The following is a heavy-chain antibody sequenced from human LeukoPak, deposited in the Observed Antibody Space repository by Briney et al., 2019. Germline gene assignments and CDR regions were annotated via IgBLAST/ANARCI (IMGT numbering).Heavy chain of an antibody. V-gene: IGHV4-4*07. D-gene: IGHD2-2*01. CDR3: ARGQYHLLYWYFDL. CDR1: GGSISIYY. Sequence: SETLSLTCTVSGGSISIYYWNWIRQPAGKGLEWIGRIFTSGITNYNPSLKSRVTMSVDTSKNQFSLKLSSVTAADTAVYYCARGQYHLLYWYFDLWGRGTLVTVSS. CDR2: IFTSGIT. J-gene: IGHJ2*01.